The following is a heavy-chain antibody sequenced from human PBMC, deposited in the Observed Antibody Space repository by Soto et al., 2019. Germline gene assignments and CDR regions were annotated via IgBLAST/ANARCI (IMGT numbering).Heavy chain of an antibody. D-gene: IGHD6-13*01. V-gene: IGHV5-51*01. Sequence: GESLKISCKGSGYSFTSYWIGWARQMPGKGLEWMGIIYPGDSDTGYSPSFQGQVTISADKSISTAYLQWSSLKASDNAMYYCAKTAAGGKNYYGMDVWGQGTTVTVSS. CDR3: AKTAAGGKNYYGMDV. J-gene: IGHJ6*02. CDR2: IYPGDSDT. CDR1: GYSFTSYW.